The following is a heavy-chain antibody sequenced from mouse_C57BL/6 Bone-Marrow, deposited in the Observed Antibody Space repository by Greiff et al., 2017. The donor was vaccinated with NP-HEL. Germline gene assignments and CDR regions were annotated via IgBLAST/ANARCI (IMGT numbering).Heavy chain of an antibody. CDR2: IDPEDGET. J-gene: IGHJ3*01. D-gene: IGHD2-3*01. CDR1: GFNIKDYY. Sequence: LQQSGAELVKPGASVKLSCTASGFNIKDYYMHWVKQRTEQGLEWIGRIDPEDGETKYAPKFQGKATITADTSSNTAYLQLSSLTSEDTAVYYCARERWLLRERAWFAYWGQGTLVTVSA. CDR3: ARERWLLRERAWFAY. V-gene: IGHV14-2*01.